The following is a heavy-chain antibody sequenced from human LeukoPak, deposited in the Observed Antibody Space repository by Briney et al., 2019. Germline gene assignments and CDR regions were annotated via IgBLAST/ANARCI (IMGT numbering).Heavy chain of an antibody. D-gene: IGHD2-15*01. Sequence: SSETLCLTCTVSGGSISGYYWNWIRQPPGKGLEWLGYIHSSGNTRYNPSLRSRVTMSVDTSKNQFSLKLNSVTATDTAVYYCGRAGRYCSGGSCYGEDWFDPWGQGTLVTVSS. CDR3: GRAGRYCSGGSCYGEDWFDP. V-gene: IGHV4-59*01. CDR1: GGSISGYY. J-gene: IGHJ5*02. CDR2: IHSSGNT.